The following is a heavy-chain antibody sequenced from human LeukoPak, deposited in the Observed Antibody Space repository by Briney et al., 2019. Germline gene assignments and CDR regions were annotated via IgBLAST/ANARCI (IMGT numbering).Heavy chain of an antibody. D-gene: IGHD4-17*01. CDR1: GFTFSSYG. J-gene: IGHJ4*02. V-gene: IGHV3-30*18. CDR3: AKARGSDYGDYVIFDY. Sequence: GRSLRLSCAASGFTFSSYGMHWVRQAPGKGLEWVAVISYDGSNKYYADSVKGRFTISRDNSKNTLFLQVNSLRAEDTAIYYCAKARGSDYGDYVIFDYWGQGTLVTVSS. CDR2: ISYDGSNK.